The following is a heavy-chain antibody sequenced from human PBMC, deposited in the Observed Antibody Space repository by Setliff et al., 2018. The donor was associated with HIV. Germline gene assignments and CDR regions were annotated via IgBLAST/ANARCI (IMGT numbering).Heavy chain of an antibody. D-gene: IGHD1-26*01. Sequence: SLRLSCAASGFTFSDYYMSWIRQAPGKGLEWISYISGSGSTMYFADSVKGRFTISRDNAKNSLYLQMKSLRVEDTAVYYCAKSPGSGTYWDDYYYGMDVWGQGTTVTVSS. CDR2: ISGSGSTM. V-gene: IGHV3-11*01. J-gene: IGHJ6*02. CDR3: AKSPGSGTYWDDYYYGMDV. CDR1: GFTFSDYY.